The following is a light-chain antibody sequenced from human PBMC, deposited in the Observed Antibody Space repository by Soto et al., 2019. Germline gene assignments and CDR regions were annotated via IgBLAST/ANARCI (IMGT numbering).Light chain of an antibody. Sequence: DIPMTQSPSTLSAYVGDRVTIHCRASQSISSWLAWYQQKPGKAPKLLIFDASSLESGVPSRFSGSGSGTEFTLTISSLQPDDFATYYCQQYNSYLWTFAQGTKV. CDR1: QSISSW. J-gene: IGKJ1*01. V-gene: IGKV1-5*01. CDR2: DAS. CDR3: QQYNSYLWT.